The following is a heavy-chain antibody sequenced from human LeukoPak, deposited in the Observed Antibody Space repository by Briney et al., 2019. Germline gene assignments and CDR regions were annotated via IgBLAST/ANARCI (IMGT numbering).Heavy chain of an antibody. CDR2: MKQDGSEI. J-gene: IGHJ4*02. CDR3: ARDKIVGPTTLDY. D-gene: IGHD1-26*01. CDR1: GFTFSNYW. Sequence: GGSLRLSCTASGFTFSNYWMSWVRQAPGKGPEWVANMKQDGSEIYYVDSVKGRFTIFRDNAKNSVYLEMDNLRAEDTAVYYCARDKIVGPTTLDYWGQGTLVTVSS. V-gene: IGHV3-7*01.